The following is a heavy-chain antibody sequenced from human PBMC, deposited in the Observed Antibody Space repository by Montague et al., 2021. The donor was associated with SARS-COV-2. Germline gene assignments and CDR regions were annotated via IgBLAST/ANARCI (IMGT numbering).Heavy chain of an antibody. V-gene: IGHV4-59*01. D-gene: IGHD2-15*01. CDR3: ARGGGYCSGGSCYYWFDP. CDR2: IYNSGTT. Sequence: SETLSLTCTVSGDSISSYYWNWIRQPPGKGLEWIGYIYNSGTTNYNPSVKSRVTISVDTSKNQFSLKLNSVTAADTAVYYCARGGGYCSGGSCYYWFDPLGPGNPGHRLL. J-gene: IGHJ5*02. CDR1: GDSISSYY.